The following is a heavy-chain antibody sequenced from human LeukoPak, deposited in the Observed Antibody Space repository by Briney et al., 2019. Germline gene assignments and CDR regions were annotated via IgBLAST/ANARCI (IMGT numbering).Heavy chain of an antibody. Sequence: GGSLRLSCAASGFTFSSYSMNWVRQAPGKGLEWVSYISSSSSTIYYADSVKGRFTISRDNAKNSLYLQMNSLRAEDTAVYYCARDRDYYDSSGYYYKSHYYYGMDVWGQGTTVTVSS. CDR3: ARDRDYYDSSGYYYKSHYYYGMDV. J-gene: IGHJ6*02. V-gene: IGHV3-48*04. CDR1: GFTFSSYS. CDR2: ISSSSSTI. D-gene: IGHD3-22*01.